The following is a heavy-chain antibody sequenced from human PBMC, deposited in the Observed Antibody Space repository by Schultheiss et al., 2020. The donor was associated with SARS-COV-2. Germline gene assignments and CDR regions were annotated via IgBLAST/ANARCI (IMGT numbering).Heavy chain of an antibody. CDR2: VYASGTT. D-gene: IGHD3-10*01. CDR1: GGSISSGNYY. V-gene: IGHV4-61*02. Sequence: SETLSLTCTVSGGSISSGNYYWIWIRQPAGRGLEWIGRVYASGTTNYNPSLKSRVSMSVDKSKNQFSLNLSFVTAADTAVYYCARDPWMVRGGGYYYYYMDVWGKGTTVTVSS. J-gene: IGHJ6*03. CDR3: ARDPWMVRGGGYYYYYMDV.